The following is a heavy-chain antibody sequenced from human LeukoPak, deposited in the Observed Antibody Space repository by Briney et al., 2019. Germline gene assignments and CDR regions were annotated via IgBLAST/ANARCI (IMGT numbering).Heavy chain of an antibody. D-gene: IGHD3-22*01. J-gene: IGHJ5*02. CDR3: ARDETYYYDSSGSA. CDR2: INAGNGNT. Sequence: ASVKVSCKASGYTFTSYAMHWVRQAPGQRLEWMGWINAGNGNTKYSQKFQGRVTIIRDTSASTAYMELSSLRSEDTAVYYCARDETYYYDSSGSAWGQGTLVTVSS. CDR1: GYTFTSYA. V-gene: IGHV1-3*01.